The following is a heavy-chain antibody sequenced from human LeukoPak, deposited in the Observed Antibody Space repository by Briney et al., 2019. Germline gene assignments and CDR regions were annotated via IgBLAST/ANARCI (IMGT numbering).Heavy chain of an antibody. CDR3: ARAVWVGFKGIAASGGNWFDP. D-gene: IGHD6-13*01. Sequence: GASVKVSCKASGYTFTGYYMHWVRQAPGQGLEWMGWINPNSGGTNYAQKFQGRVTMTRDTSISTAYMELSRLRSDDTAVYYCARAVWVGFKGIAASGGNWFDPWGQGTLVTVSS. V-gene: IGHV1-2*02. CDR1: GYTFTGYY. CDR2: INPNSGGT. J-gene: IGHJ5*02.